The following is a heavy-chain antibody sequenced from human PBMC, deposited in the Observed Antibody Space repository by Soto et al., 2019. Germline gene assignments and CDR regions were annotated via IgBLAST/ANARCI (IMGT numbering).Heavy chain of an antibody. J-gene: IGHJ4*02. CDR2: IYYSGST. Sequence: PSETLSLTCTVSGGSISSGDYYWSWIRQPPGKGLEWIGYIYYSGSTYYNPSLKSRVTISVDTSKNQFSLKLSSVTAADTAVYYCARAGGYSFGYLFAFDFWGQGRLVT. D-gene: IGHD5-18*01. CDR1: GGSISSGDYY. V-gene: IGHV4-30-4*01. CDR3: ARAGGYSFGYLFAFDF.